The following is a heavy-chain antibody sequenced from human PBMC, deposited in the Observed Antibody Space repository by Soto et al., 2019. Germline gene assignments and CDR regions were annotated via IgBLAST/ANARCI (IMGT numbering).Heavy chain of an antibody. J-gene: IGHJ5*02. CDR3: ASGRSDYDFWSGYYRNWFDP. Sequence: LTCTVSGGSISSGGYYWSWIRQHPGKGLEWIGYIYYSGSTYYNPSLKSRVTISVDTSKNQFSLKLSSVTAADTAVYYCASGRSDYDFWSGYYRNWFDPWGQGTLVTVSS. D-gene: IGHD3-3*01. V-gene: IGHV4-31*02. CDR2: IYYSGST. CDR1: GGSISSGGYY.